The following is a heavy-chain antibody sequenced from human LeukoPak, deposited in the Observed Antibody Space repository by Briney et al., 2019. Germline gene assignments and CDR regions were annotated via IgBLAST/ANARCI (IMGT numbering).Heavy chain of an antibody. CDR1: GFTFSSYA. J-gene: IGHJ4*02. CDR3: AKGSYYDSSGSFYFDY. D-gene: IGHD3-22*01. Sequence: GGSLRLSCAASGFTFSSYAMSWVRQAPGKGLEWVSGISGSGDNTYYADSVKGRFTISRDDSKNTLYVQVNSLGTEDTAAYYCAKGSYYDSSGSFYFDYWGQGTLVTVSS. CDR2: ISGSGDNT. V-gene: IGHV3-23*01.